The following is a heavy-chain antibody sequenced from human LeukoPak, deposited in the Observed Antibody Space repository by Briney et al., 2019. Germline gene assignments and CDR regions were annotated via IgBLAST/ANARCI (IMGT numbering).Heavy chain of an antibody. J-gene: IGHJ4*02. CDR1: GFTFSSYA. V-gene: IGHV3-21*01. D-gene: IGHD3-22*01. CDR3: ARDSSYYYDSSEGDY. CDR2: ISSSSSYI. Sequence: GGSLRLSCAASGFTFSSYAMSWVRQAPGKGLEWVSSISSSSSYIYYADSVKGRFTISRDNAKNSLYLQMNSLRAEDTAVYYCARDSSYYYDSSEGDYWGQGTLVTVSS.